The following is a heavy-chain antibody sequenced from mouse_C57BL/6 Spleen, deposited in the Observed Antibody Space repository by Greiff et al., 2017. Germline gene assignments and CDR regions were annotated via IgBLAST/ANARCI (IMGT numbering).Heavy chain of an antibody. D-gene: IGHD2-4*01. CDR3: VRGETDYDYDECVY. Sequence: VQGVESGAELVKPGASVKISCKASGYAFRSYWMNWVKQRPGQGLEWIGQIYPGDGDTNYNGKFKGKATLTADQSSSTAYLQLSSLTSENSAGDIGVRGETDYDYDECVYWGKGTLVTVSA. J-gene: IGHJ3*01. CDR2: IYPGDGDT. V-gene: IGHV1-80*01. CDR1: GYAFRSYW.